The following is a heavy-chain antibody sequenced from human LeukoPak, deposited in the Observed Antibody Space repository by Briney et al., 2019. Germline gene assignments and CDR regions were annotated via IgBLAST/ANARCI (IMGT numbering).Heavy chain of an antibody. CDR1: GFIFINYH. CDR3: ARVRRSGELLDAGRYNWFDP. CDR2: INPSGGST. V-gene: IGHV1-46*01. Sequence: ASVKVSCKASGFIFINYHIHWVRQAPGQGLQWMGTINPSGGSTTYAQKFQGRVTMTRGTSTSTVYMELSSLRSEDTAIYYCARVRRSGELLDAGRYNWFDPWGQGTLVTVSS. J-gene: IGHJ5*02. D-gene: IGHD1-26*01.